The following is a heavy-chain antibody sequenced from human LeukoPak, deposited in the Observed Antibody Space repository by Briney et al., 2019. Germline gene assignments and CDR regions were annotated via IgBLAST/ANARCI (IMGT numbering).Heavy chain of an antibody. D-gene: IGHD6-19*01. V-gene: IGHV1-8*01. CDR3: ARGVGQWLVRVYYYYYMDV. Sequence: ASVKVSCKASGYTFTSYDINWVRQATGQGLEWMGWMNPNSGNTGYAQKFQGRVTMTRNTSISTAYMELSSPRSEDTAVYYCARGVGQWLVRVYYYYYMDVWGKGTTVTISS. CDR2: MNPNSGNT. CDR1: GYTFTSYD. J-gene: IGHJ6*03.